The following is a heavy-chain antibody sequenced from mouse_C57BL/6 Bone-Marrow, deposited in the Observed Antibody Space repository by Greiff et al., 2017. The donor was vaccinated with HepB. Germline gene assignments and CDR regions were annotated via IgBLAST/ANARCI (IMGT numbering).Heavy chain of an antibody. D-gene: IGHD1-1*01. CDR2: ISNLAYSI. Sequence: EVQLVESGGGLVQPGGSLKLSCAASGFTFSDYGMAWVRQAPRKGPEWVAFISNLAYSIYYADTVTGRVTIARENAKNTLYLEMSSLRSEDTAMYYCARKGLSSKAMDYWGQGTAVTVSS. V-gene: IGHV5-15*01. J-gene: IGHJ4*01. CDR3: ARKGLSSKAMDY. CDR1: GFTFSDYG.